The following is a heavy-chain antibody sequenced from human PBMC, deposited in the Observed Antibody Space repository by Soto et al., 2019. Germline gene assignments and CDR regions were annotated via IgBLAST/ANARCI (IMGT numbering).Heavy chain of an antibody. D-gene: IGHD6-19*01. CDR1: GFTFNSYA. CDR2: ISGSGGST. V-gene: IGHV3-23*01. CDR3: AKYPNASVWTYWYFDL. J-gene: IGHJ2*01. Sequence: EVQLLESGGGLVQPGGSLRLSCAASGFTFNSYAMSWVRQAPGKGLEWVSAISGSGGSTYYADSVKGRFTISKDNSKNSLYLQMNSLSDEDTAEYYCAKYPNASVWTYWYFDLWGRGTLVTVSS.